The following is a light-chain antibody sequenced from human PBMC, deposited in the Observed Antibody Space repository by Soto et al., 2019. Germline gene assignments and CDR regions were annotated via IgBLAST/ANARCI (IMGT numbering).Light chain of an antibody. V-gene: IGLV4-69*01. CDR3: QTWSTDIRV. CDR2: VNSDGSH. J-gene: IGLJ3*02. CDR1: SGHNSYA. Sequence: QLVLTQSPSASASLGASVKLTCTLSSGHNSYAIAWHQQQPEKGPRYLMKVNSDGSHSKGDGIPDRFSGSSSGAERYLTISSLQSEDEADYYCQTWSTDIRVFGGGTKVPV.